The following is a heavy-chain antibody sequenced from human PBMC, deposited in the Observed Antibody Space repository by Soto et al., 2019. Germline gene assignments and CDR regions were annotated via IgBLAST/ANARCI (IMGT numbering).Heavy chain of an antibody. D-gene: IGHD6-6*01. CDR2: ISSGAITI. CDR3: AGQYSSSSVEF. CDR1: GFTFSDYY. Sequence: QVQLVESGGGLVKPGGSLRLSCAASGFTFSDYYMNWIRQAPGKGLEWVSYISSGAITIYYADSVKGRFTISRDNAKNSLHLQMNSLRAEDTAVYYCAGQYSSSSVEFWGQGTLVTVSS. V-gene: IGHV3-11*01. J-gene: IGHJ4*02.